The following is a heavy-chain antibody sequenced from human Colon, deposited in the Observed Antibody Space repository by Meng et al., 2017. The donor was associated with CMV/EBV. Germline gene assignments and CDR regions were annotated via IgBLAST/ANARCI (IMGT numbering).Heavy chain of an antibody. CDR2: IYYSGST. V-gene: IGHV4-39*01. D-gene: IGHD1-26*01. J-gene: IGHJ4*02. Sequence: CHVSGGSISSSIYYWGWIRQPPGKGLEWIGSIYYSGSTYYNPSLKSRVTISVDTSKNQFSLKLSSVTAADTAVYYCGVGATPLHFDYWGQGTLVTVSS. CDR1: GGSISSSIYY. CDR3: GVGATPLHFDY.